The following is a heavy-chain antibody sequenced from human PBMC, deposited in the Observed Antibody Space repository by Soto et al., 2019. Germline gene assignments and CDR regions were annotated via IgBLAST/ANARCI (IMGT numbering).Heavy chain of an antibody. CDR2: MNPYNGNT. V-gene: IGHV1-8*01. CDR1: GYTFITYD. J-gene: IGHJ4*02. Sequence: QVQLVQSGAEVKKPGASVKVSCKASGYTFITYDINWVRQAPGQGLEWMGWMNPYNGNTGYAQNFQGRVTMTRNTSINTAYMELSSLRSNDTAVYFCARRDSHGFFRYFDNWGQGTLVTVSS. CDR3: ARRDSHGFFRYFDN. D-gene: IGHD3-10*01.